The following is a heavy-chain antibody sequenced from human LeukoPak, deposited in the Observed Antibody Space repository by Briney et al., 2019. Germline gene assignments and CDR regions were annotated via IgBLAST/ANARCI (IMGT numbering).Heavy chain of an antibody. J-gene: IGHJ3*02. Sequence: ASVKVSCKASGYTFTSYGISWVRQAPGQGLEWMGWISAYNGNTNYAQKPQGRVTLTTDTSTSTAYMELRSLRSDDTAVYYCARDQGIVGARDAFDIWGQGTMVTVSS. CDR2: ISAYNGNT. CDR3: ARDQGIVGARDAFDI. D-gene: IGHD1-26*01. V-gene: IGHV1-18*01. CDR1: GYTFTSYG.